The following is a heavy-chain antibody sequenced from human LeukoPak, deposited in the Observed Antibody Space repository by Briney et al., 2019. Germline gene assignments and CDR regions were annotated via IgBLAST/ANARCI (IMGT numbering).Heavy chain of an antibody. J-gene: IGHJ4*02. CDR2: IYYSGST. Sequence: SQTLSLTCAVSGGSISSGGYSWSWIRQPPGKGLEWIGYIYYSGSTYYNPSLKSRVTISVDTSKNQFSLKLSSVTAADTAVYYCASGPLTSPYFDYWGQGTLVTVSS. CDR3: ASGPLTSPYFDY. V-gene: IGHV4-31*11. CDR1: GGSISSGGYS. D-gene: IGHD2-21*02.